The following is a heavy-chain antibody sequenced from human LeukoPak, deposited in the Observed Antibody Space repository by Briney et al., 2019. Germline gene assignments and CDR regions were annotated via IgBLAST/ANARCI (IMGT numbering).Heavy chain of an antibody. CDR1: GLTVSSNY. Sequence: GGSLRLSCAASGLTVSSNYMSWVRQAPGKGLEWVSVIYSGGSTYYADSVKGRFTISRDNSKNTLYLQMNSLRAEDTAVYYCASPGYCSGGSCPFDYWGQGTLVTVSS. J-gene: IGHJ4*02. D-gene: IGHD2-15*01. CDR3: ASPGYCSGGSCPFDY. CDR2: IYSGGST. V-gene: IGHV3-66*01.